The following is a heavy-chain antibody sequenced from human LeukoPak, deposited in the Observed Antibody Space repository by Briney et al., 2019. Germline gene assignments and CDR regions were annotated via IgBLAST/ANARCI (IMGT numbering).Heavy chain of an antibody. CDR3: ARREYSSTYPFDY. V-gene: IGHV5-51*01. D-gene: IGHD2/OR15-2a*01. Sequence: GESLKISCKGSGYSFATYWIAWVRQMPGKGLEWMGIIYPGDSDTKYSPSFQGQVTISADKSINTAYLQWSSLKASDTAMYYCARREYSSTYPFDYWGQGTLVTVFS. CDR1: GYSFATYW. CDR2: IYPGDSDT. J-gene: IGHJ4*02.